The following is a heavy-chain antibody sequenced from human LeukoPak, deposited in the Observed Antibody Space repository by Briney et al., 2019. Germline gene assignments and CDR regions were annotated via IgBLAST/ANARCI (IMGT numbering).Heavy chain of an antibody. D-gene: IGHD2-2*01. Sequence: ASVKVSCKASGYAFTNYAISWVRQAPGQGLEWMGWISVYNDNTNYAQKLQGRVTITADTSTTTAYMELRSLRSDDTAVYYCARGYCSSATCRHFDYWGQGALVTVSS. CDR1: GYAFTNYA. CDR2: ISVYNDNT. CDR3: ARGYCSSATCRHFDY. J-gene: IGHJ4*02. V-gene: IGHV1-18*01.